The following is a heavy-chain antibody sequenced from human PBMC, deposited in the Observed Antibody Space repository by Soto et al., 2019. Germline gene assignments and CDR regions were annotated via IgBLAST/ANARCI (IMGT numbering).Heavy chain of an antibody. CDR1: GYTFINYD. CDR2: ISGHNGNT. Sequence: QVQLVQSGAEVKKPGASVKVSCKASGYTFINYDFSWVRQAPGQGLEWMGWISGHNGNTKYAQKFQGRVTVTTDTSTSTAYMELRNLRSDDTAVYYCARDTAVAFDYWGQGTLVTVSS. V-gene: IGHV1-18*01. D-gene: IGHD2-15*01. CDR3: ARDTAVAFDY. J-gene: IGHJ4*02.